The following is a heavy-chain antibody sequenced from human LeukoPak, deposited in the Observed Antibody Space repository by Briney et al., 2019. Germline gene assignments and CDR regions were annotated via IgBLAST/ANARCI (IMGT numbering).Heavy chain of an antibody. CDR2: ISAYNGNT. Sequence: ASVKVSCKASGYTFTSYGISWVRQAPGQGLEWMGWISAYNGNTNYAQKLQGTVTMTTDTSTSTAYMELRSLRSDDTAVYYCARDNKGSAYYYDSSGSDAFDIWGQGTMVTVSS. CDR3: ARDNKGSAYYYDSSGSDAFDI. CDR1: GYTFTSYG. D-gene: IGHD3-22*01. V-gene: IGHV1-18*01. J-gene: IGHJ3*02.